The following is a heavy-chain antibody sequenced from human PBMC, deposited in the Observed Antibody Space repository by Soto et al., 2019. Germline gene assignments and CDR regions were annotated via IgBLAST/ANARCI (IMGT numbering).Heavy chain of an antibody. CDR1: GGSFSGYY. CDR3: ARGSYIVAIAEPGASKYYFDY. D-gene: IGHD5-12*01. Sequence: SETLSLTCAVYGGSFSGYYWSWIRQPPGKGLEWIGEINHSGSTNYNPSLKSRVTISVDTSKNQFSLKLSSVTAADTAVYYCARGSYIVAIAEPGASKYYFDYWGQGTLVTVSS. CDR2: INHSGST. V-gene: IGHV4-34*01. J-gene: IGHJ4*02.